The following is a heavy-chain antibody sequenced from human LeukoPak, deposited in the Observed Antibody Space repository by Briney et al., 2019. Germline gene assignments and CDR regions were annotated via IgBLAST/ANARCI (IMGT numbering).Heavy chain of an antibody. CDR1: GFTFSNYA. V-gene: IGHV3-23*01. CDR2: ISGSAHKI. CDR3: AGRVTGYSSGYVY. Sequence: GGSLRLSCVASGFTFSNYAMSWVRQAPEKGLDWVSGISGSAHKIRYANSVKGRFTISRDNSENTVYLQMNNLRAEDTALYYCAGRVTGYSSGYVYWGQGTLVTVSS. J-gene: IGHJ4*02. D-gene: IGHD5-18*01.